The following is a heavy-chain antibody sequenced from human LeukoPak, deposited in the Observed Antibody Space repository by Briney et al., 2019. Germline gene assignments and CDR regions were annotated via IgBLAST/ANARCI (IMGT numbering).Heavy chain of an antibody. V-gene: IGHV3-53*05. J-gene: IGHJ4*02. D-gene: IGHD5-12*01. CDR2: IYSGGST. CDR3: VKDVSRYSGYDSTFDY. Sequence: GGSLRLSCAASGFTVSSNYMSWVRQAPGKGLEWVSVIYSGGSTYYADSVKGRFTISRDNSKNTLYLQMSSLRAEDTAVYYCVKDVSRYSGYDSTFDYWGQGTLVTVSS. CDR1: GFTVSSNY.